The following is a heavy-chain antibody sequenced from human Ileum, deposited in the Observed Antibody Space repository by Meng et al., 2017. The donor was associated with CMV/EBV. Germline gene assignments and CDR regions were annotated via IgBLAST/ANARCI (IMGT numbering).Heavy chain of an antibody. V-gene: IGHV4-30-4*01. CDR3: AREGGGWYFDS. J-gene: IGHJ4*02. Sequence: QLQEWGPRLGQPYSPLSLTCTVLGDSPRIGCYYWSWLRQPPGEGPEWIGYSYTRGSNLYNPSLKSPVIISLDKSKNQFSLRLRAVTAADTAVYFCAREGGGWYFDSWGQGTLVTVSS. D-gene: IGHD6-19*01. CDR2: SYTRGSN. CDR1: GDSPRIGCYY.